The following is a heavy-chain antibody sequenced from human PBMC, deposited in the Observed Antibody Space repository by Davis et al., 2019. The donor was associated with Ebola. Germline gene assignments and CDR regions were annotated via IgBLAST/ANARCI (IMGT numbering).Heavy chain of an antibody. V-gene: IGHV4-30-4*01. J-gene: IGHJ5*02. CDR1: GGSISSGDYY. D-gene: IGHD3-3*01. Sequence: SETLSLTCTVSGGSISSGDYYWSWIRQPPGKGLEWIGYISYSGNTYYNPSLKSRVTISVDTSKNQFSLKLSSVTAADTAVYYCARALRYYDFWSGYFPTKFDPWGQGTLVTVSS. CDR3: ARALRYYDFWSGYFPTKFDP. CDR2: ISYSGNT.